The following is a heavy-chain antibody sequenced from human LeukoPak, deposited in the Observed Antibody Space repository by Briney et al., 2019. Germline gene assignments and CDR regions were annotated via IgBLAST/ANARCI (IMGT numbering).Heavy chain of an antibody. CDR2: INSDGSST. D-gene: IGHD5-12*01. Sequence: GGSLRLSCAASGFTFSSYWMHWVRQAPGKGLVWVSRINSDGSSTSYADSVKGRFTISRDNAKNTLYLQMNSLRAEDTAVYYCARDDGATISENYFDYWGQGTLVTVSS. J-gene: IGHJ4*02. CDR1: GFTFSSYW. V-gene: IGHV3-74*01. CDR3: ARDDGATISENYFDY.